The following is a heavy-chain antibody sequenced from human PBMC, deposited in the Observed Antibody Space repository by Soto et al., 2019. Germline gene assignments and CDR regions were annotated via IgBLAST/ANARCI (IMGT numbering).Heavy chain of an antibody. D-gene: IGHD2-2*01. CDR1: GGTFSSYA. CDR3: ARGYCSSTSCYADFDY. J-gene: IGHJ4*02. CDR2: IIPIFGTA. V-gene: IGHV1-69*01. Sequence: QVQLVQSGAEVKKPGSSVKVSCKASGGTFSSYAISWVRQAPGQGLEWMGGIIPIFGTANYAQKFQGRVTITADESTSTAYMELSSLRSEDTAVYYCARGYCSSTSCYADFDYCGQGPLVTVSS.